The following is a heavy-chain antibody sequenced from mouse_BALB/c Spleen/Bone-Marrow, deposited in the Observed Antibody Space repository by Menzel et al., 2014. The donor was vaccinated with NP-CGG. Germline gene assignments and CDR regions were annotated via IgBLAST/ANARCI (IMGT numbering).Heavy chain of an antibody. D-gene: IGHD2-14*01. CDR3: ARYRLGTYFDY. J-gene: IGHJ2*01. CDR1: GFNIKDTY. Sequence: DVHLVESGAELVKPGASVKLSCTASGFNIKDTYMHWVKQGPEQGLEWIGRIDPANGNTKYDPKFQGKATITADTSSNTAYLQLSSLTSEDTAVYYCARYRLGTYFDYWGQGTTLTVSS. CDR2: IDPANGNT. V-gene: IGHV14-3*02.